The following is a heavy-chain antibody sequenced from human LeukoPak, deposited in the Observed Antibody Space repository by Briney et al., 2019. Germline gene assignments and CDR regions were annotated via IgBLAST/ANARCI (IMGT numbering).Heavy chain of an antibody. D-gene: IGHD3-22*01. CDR1: GFTFSDYY. CDR2: VTNNNGAM. V-gene: IGHV3-11*01. Sequence: PGGSLRLSCAASGFTFSDYYMGWIRQAPGKGLEWISYVTNNNGAMFYAGSLEGRFTIFRDNAKNSLDLQMNSLRAEDTAVYYCARDYYDSSGYSGFVYWGQGTLVTVSS. J-gene: IGHJ4*02. CDR3: ARDYYDSSGYSGFVY.